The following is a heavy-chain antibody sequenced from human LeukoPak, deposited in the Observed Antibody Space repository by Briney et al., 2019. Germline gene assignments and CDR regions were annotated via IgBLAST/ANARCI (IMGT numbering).Heavy chain of an antibody. Sequence: PSETLSLTCTVSGGSISSYYWSWIRQPPGKGLEWIGYIYSSGSTNYNPSLKSRVTISVDTSKNQFSLKLSSVTAAVTAVYYCARDRGSGTYYDAFDVWGQGTLVTVSS. CDR1: GGSISSYY. D-gene: IGHD1-26*01. J-gene: IGHJ3*01. V-gene: IGHV4-4*09. CDR2: IYSSGST. CDR3: ARDRGSGTYYDAFDV.